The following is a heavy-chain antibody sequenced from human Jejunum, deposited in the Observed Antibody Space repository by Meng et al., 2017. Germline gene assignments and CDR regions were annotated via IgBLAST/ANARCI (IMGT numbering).Heavy chain of an antibody. CDR2: IGVYNGKT. CDR1: GYSFTTYG. V-gene: IGHV1-18*01. CDR3: AVLSGYDNHYYAIDV. Sequence: ASVKVSCKASGYSFTTYGISWVRQAPGQGLEWMGWIGVYNGKTNYVQYFQGRVTMTTEMSTDTAYMELRGLRSDDTAVYYCAVLSGYDNHYYAIDVWGQGTTVTVSS. D-gene: IGHD5-12*01. J-gene: IGHJ6*02.